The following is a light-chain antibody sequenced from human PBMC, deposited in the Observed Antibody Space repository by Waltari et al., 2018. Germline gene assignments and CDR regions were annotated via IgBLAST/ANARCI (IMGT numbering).Light chain of an antibody. CDR1: AGAVTSGLY. CDR3: LISYSGVGV. J-gene: IGLJ3*02. Sequence: QAVVTQEPSLTVSPGGTVTLPCGPRAGAVTSGLYPYWFQQKPGQAPRTLIYDTSNKHAWTPARFSGSLLGGKAALTLSGAQPEDEAEYYCLISYSGVGVFGGGTKLTVL. V-gene: IGLV7-46*01. CDR2: DTS.